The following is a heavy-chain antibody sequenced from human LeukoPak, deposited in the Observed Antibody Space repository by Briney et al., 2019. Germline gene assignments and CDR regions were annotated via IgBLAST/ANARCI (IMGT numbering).Heavy chain of an antibody. Sequence: SETLSLTCTVSGGSIRSSYYYWGWIRQPPGKGLEWIGSIYDSGSTYYNPSLKSRVTISVDTSKNQFSLKLNSVTAADTAVYYCASYYHDSSGYYQYYFDSWGQGTLVTVSS. CDR3: ASYYHDSSGYYQYYFDS. V-gene: IGHV4-39*01. CDR1: GGSIRSSYYY. J-gene: IGHJ4*02. CDR2: IYDSGST. D-gene: IGHD3-22*01.